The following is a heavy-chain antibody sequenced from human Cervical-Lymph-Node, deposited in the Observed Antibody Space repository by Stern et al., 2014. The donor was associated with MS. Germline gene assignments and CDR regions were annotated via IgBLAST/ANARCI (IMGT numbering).Heavy chain of an antibody. Sequence: EVQLVESGAEVKKPGESLKISCKSSGFDFTIYSIGWVRQMPGKGLEWMGIIYPGYSATKYSPSFQGQVTISADKSISTAYLQWSSLKASDTAMYYCARQTARGDDAFDIWGQGTMVTV. D-gene: IGHD3-10*01. CDR1: GFDFTIYS. CDR3: ARQTARGDDAFDI. CDR2: IYPGYSAT. V-gene: IGHV5-51*01. J-gene: IGHJ3*02.